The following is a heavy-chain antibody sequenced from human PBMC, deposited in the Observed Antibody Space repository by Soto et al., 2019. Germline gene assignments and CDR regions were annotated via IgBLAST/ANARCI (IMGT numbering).Heavy chain of an antibody. J-gene: IGHJ4*02. V-gene: IGHV4-59*01. D-gene: IGHD1-7*01. CDR2: IYYSGST. CDR3: AREKTTIGDFDY. Sequence: QVQLQESGPGLVKPSETLSLTCTVSGGSISSYYWSWIRQPPGKGLEWIGFIYYSGSTNYNPSLQIXXTISVDTSKNQFSLKLSSVTAADPAVYYCAREKTTIGDFDYWGQGTLVTVSS. CDR1: GGSISSYY.